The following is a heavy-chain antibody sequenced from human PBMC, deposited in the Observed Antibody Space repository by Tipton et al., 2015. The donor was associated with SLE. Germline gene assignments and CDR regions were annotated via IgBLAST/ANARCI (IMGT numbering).Heavy chain of an antibody. V-gene: IGHV3-30*02. Sequence: GSLRLSCAASGFTFSSYGMHWVRQAPGKGLEWVAFIRYDGSNKYYADSVKGRFTISRDNSKNTLYLQMNSLRAEDTAVYYCAKEQSFYGLLDAFDIWGQGTMVTVSS. CDR1: GFTFSSYG. CDR2: IRYDGSNK. J-gene: IGHJ3*02. CDR3: AKEQSFYGLLDAFDI. D-gene: IGHD4-17*01.